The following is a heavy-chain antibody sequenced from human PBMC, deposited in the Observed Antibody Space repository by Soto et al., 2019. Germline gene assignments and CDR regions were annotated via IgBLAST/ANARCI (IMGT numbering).Heavy chain of an antibody. CDR2: IDTSGRT. CDR3: AGGSAADYFDY. Sequence: QVRLQESGPGLVKASETLSLTCTVSSDSISTYYWSWIRQPAAKGLEWIGRIDTSGRTPYNPSLTSRVTMSVGTSKIHFSLNLRSVTAADTAVYYCAGGSAADYFDYWGQGTLVTVSS. V-gene: IGHV4-4*07. J-gene: IGHJ4*02. CDR1: SDSISTYY. D-gene: IGHD6-13*01.